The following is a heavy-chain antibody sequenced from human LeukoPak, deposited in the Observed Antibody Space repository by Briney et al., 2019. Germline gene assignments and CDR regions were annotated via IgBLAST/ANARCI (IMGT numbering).Heavy chain of an antibody. Sequence: ASVKVTCKASGYTFTTYDINWVRQATGQGLEWMGWMNPNSGNTGYAQKFQGRVTMTRNTSISTAYMELSSLRSEDTAVYYCARGPNKSDGGNSGSAWFDPWGQGTLVTVSS. V-gene: IGHV1-8*01. CDR1: GYTFTTYD. CDR3: ARGPNKSDGGNSGSAWFDP. CDR2: MNPNSGNT. D-gene: IGHD4-23*01. J-gene: IGHJ5*02.